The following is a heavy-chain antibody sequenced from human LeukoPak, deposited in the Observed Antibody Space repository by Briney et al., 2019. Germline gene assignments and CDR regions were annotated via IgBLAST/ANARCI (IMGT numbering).Heavy chain of an antibody. V-gene: IGHV4-34*01. CDR3: ARDAGPGYYYYMDV. D-gene: IGHD3-10*01. Sequence: PSETLSLTCAVYGGSFSGYYWSWIRQPPGKGLEWIGEINHSGSTNYNPSLKSRVTISVDTSKNQFSLKLSSVTAADTAVYYCARDAGPGYYYYMDVWGKGTTVTVSS. CDR2: INHSGST. CDR1: GGSFSGYY. J-gene: IGHJ6*03.